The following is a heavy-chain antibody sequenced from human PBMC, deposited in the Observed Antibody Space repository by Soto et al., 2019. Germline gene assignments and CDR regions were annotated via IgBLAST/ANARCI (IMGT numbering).Heavy chain of an antibody. Sequence: WTWIRQPPGKGLEWMGYIYYSGTTTNYNPSLKSRVTLSVDTSKNQFSLKLSSVTAADTAVYYCARLLPSGGAFDIWGQGTMVTVSS. V-gene: IGHV4-59*08. CDR3: ARLLPSGGAFDI. J-gene: IGHJ3*02. D-gene: IGHD3-16*01. CDR2: IYYSGTT.